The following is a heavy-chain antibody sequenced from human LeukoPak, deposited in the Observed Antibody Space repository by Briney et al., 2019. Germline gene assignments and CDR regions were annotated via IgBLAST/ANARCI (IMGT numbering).Heavy chain of an antibody. CDR2: ISGSGESA. J-gene: IGHJ4*02. V-gene: IGHV3-23*01. Sequence: GRSLRPSCPTSGFTFSSYAMNCVSQAAGNGLEWVSAISGSGESAYYTDTVKGPFTISRDKSKNTLYLQMHSLRAEDTAVYYCAKATGNLGNWGQGTQVTVSS. CDR3: AKATGNLGN. CDR1: GFTFSSYA. D-gene: IGHD1-1*01.